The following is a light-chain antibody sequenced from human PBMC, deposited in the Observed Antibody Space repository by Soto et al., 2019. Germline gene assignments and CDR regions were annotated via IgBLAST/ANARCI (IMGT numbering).Light chain of an antibody. Sequence: EIVLTQSPGTLSLSPGERATLSCRASQSVSSSHLAWYQQKPGQAPGLLIYDTSTRASGVPDRFSGSGSGTEFTLTISSLQSEDFAVYYCQQYFNWPPYTFGQGTKVDIK. V-gene: IGKV3D-15*01. J-gene: IGKJ2*01. CDR3: QQYFNWPPYT. CDR2: DTS. CDR1: QSVSSSH.